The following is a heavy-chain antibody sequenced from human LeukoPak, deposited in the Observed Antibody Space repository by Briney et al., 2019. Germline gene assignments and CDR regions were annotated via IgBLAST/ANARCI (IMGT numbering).Heavy chain of an antibody. V-gene: IGHV3-74*01. CDR1: GFTFSSYW. Sequence: GGSLRLSCAASGFTFSSYWMHWVRQAPGKGLVWVSRITSDGSSTSYADSVKGRFTISRDNAKNTLYLQMNSLRAEGTAVYYCASPAGTSYWGQGTLVTVSS. CDR3: ASPAGTSY. CDR2: ITSDGSST. J-gene: IGHJ4*02.